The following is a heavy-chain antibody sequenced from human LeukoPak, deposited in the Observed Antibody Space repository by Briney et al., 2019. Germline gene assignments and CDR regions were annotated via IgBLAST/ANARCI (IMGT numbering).Heavy chain of an antibody. CDR1: GFTFSSYW. CDR2: IKQDGSEK. Sequence: QPGGSLRLSCAASGFTFSSYWMSWVRQAPGKGLEWVANIKQDGSEKCYVDSVKGRFTISRDNAKNSLYLQMNSLRAEDTAVYYCARGDIVVVPGVPHDYWGQGTLVTVSS. D-gene: IGHD2-2*01. CDR3: ARGDIVVVPGVPHDY. V-gene: IGHV3-7*01. J-gene: IGHJ4*02.